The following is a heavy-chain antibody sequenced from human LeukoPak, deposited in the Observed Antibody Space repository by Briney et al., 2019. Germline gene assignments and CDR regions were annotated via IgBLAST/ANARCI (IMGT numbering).Heavy chain of an antibody. J-gene: IGHJ4*02. V-gene: IGHV4-59*01. CDR1: GGSISSYY. CDR3: ARMLYNRAWWHFDY. D-gene: IGHD6-19*01. CDR2: IYYSGST. Sequence: SETLSLTCTVSGGSISSYYWSWIRQPPGKGLEWIGYIYYSGSTNYNPSLKSRVTISVDTSKNQFSLKLSSVTAADTAVYYCARMLYNRAWWHFDYWGQGTLVTVSS.